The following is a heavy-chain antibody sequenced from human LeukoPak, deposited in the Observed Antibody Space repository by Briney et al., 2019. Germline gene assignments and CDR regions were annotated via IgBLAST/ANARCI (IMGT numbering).Heavy chain of an antibody. CDR3: ASDLPAATT. CDR2: ISANSDYI. CDR1: GFTFSAYS. D-gene: IGHD2-2*01. V-gene: IGHV3-21*01. J-gene: IGHJ5*02. Sequence: PGGSLRLSCAASGFTFSAYSMSWVRQAPGKGLEWVSSISANSDYIFYPDPMKGRFTISRDNAQKSLYLQMDSLRAEDTAVYYCASDLPAATTWGQGTLVTVSS.